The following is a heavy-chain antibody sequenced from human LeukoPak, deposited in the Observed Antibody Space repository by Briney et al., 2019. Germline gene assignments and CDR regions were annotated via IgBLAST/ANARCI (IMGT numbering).Heavy chain of an antibody. D-gene: IGHD2-21*01. V-gene: IGHV3-23*01. CDR1: GFTFKNHG. CDR3: AKAPVTSCRGAYCYPFDY. CDR2: ISSTDAGT. J-gene: IGHJ4*02. Sequence: GGSLRLSCAASGFTFKNHGMSWVRQAPGKGLEWVSAISSTDAGTYHADSVRGRFTISRDSSKNTLYLQMNSLRAEDAAVYYCAKAPVTSCRGAYCYPFDYWGQGTLVTVSS.